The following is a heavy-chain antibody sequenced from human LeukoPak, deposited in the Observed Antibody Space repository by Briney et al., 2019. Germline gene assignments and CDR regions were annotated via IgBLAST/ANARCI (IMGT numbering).Heavy chain of an antibody. J-gene: IGHJ4*02. Sequence: SVKVSCKASGGTFSSYAISWVRQAPGQGLEWMGGIIPIFGTANYAQKFQGRVTITADESTSTAYMELSSLRSEDTAVYYCARDRRDGYNFDYWGQGTLVTVSS. D-gene: IGHD5-24*01. V-gene: IGHV1-69*13. CDR2: IIPIFGTA. CDR3: ARDRRDGYNFDY. CDR1: GGTFSSYA.